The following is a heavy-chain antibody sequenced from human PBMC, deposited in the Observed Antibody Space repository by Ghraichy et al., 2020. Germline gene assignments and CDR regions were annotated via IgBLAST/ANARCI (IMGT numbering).Heavy chain of an antibody. J-gene: IGHJ6*04. V-gene: IGHV3-11*01. D-gene: IGHD6-19*01. CDR2: FSSSGTTI. CDR1: EFSISDYY. Sequence: LSLTCAASEFSISDYYMSWIRQAPGKGLEWISYFSSSGTTIYYADAVKGRFTISRDSAKNSLYLQMNSLRGEDTAVYYCARDLKVAVAGFDVWGKGTTVTVSS. CDR3: ARDLKVAVAGFDV.